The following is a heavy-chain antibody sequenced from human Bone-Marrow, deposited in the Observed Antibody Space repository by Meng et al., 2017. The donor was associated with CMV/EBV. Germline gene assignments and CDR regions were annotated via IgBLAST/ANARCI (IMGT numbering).Heavy chain of an antibody. CDR3: ARRYTNSRTYDDFWGRTGSASVGDSNWFDP. Sequence: ASVKVSCKASINTFTNSSIHWVRQAPGQGLEWMARINPSGDRSTYAQKFQGRVTMTRNTSISTAYMELSSLRSEDTAVYYCARRYTNSRTYDDFWGRTGSASVGDSNWFDPWGQGTLVTVSS. V-gene: IGHV1-46*01. CDR2: INPSGDRS. J-gene: IGHJ5*02. D-gene: IGHD3-3*01. CDR1: INTFTNSS.